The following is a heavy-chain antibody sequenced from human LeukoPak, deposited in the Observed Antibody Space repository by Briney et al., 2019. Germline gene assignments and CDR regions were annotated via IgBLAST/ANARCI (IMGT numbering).Heavy chain of an antibody. V-gene: IGHV4-59*01. CDR1: SGSISSYY. J-gene: IGHJ4*02. CDR3: ARGGDTSGYYFYFDY. D-gene: IGHD3-22*01. CDR2: IYYSGST. Sequence: PSETLSLTCTVSSGSISSYYWSWIRQPPGKGLEWIGYIYYSGSTNYNPSLKSRVTISVDMSKNQFSLKLSSVTTADTAVYYCARGGDTSGYYFYFDYWGQGTLVTVSS.